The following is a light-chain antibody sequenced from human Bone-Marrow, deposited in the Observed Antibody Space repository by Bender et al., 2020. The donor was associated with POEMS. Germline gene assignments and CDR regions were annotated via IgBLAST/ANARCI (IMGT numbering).Light chain of an antibody. CDR2: EGG. V-gene: IGLV2-23*01. CDR3: CSYAGSHTWV. Sequence: QSALTQPASVSGSPGQSITISCTGTSRDVGDFDLVSWYVQYPGKAPRLLIFEGGKRPSGVSDRLSGFKSGNTASLTISGLLAEDEGDYYCCSYAGSHTWVFGGGTKVTV. CDR1: SRDVGDFDL. J-gene: IGLJ3*02.